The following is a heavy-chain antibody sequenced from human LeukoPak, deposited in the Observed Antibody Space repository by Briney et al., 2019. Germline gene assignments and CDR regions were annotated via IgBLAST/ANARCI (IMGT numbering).Heavy chain of an antibody. D-gene: IGHD2-2*01. CDR3: ARDQYCSSTSCYFASPNYYYYYGMDV. Sequence: GGSLRLSCAASGFTFSSYWMSWVRQAPGKGLEWVANIKQDGSEKYYVDSVKGRFTISRDNAKNSLYLQMNSLRAEDTAVYYCARDQYCSSTSCYFASPNYYYYYGMDVWGQGTTVTVSS. V-gene: IGHV3-7*01. CDR2: IKQDGSEK. J-gene: IGHJ6*02. CDR1: GFTFSSYW.